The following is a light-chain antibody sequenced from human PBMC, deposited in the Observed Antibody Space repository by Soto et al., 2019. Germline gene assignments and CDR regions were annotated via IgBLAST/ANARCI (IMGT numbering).Light chain of an antibody. CDR2: DNS. J-gene: IGLJ2*01. V-gene: IGLV1-51*01. CDR3: GAWDSSLNVYV. Sequence: QSVLTQPPSVSAAPGQKIIISCSGSSSNLGTYYVFWYHQLPGTAPKVVIYDNSRRPSGIPDRFSGSKSGTSATLAITGLQTGDEGDYSCGAWDSSLNVYVFGGGTKLTVL. CDR1: SSNLGTYY.